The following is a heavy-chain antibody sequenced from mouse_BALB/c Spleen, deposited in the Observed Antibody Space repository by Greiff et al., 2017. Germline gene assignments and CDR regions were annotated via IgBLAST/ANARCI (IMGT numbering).Heavy chain of an antibody. CDR2: INPYNDGT. CDR1: GYTFTSYV. J-gene: IGHJ1*01. V-gene: IGHV1-14*01. Sequence: LQESGPELVKPGASVKMSCKASGYTFTSYVMHWVKQKPGQGLEWIGYINPYNDGTKYNEKFKGKATLTSDKSSSTAYMELSSLTSEDSAVYYCAREDYGYDYWYFDVWGAGTTVTVSA. D-gene: IGHD1-2*01. CDR3: AREDYGYDYWYFDV.